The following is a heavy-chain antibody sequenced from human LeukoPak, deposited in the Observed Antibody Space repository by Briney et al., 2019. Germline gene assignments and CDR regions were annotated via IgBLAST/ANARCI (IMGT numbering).Heavy chain of an antibody. D-gene: IGHD3-22*01. J-gene: IGHJ1*01. Sequence: GGSLRLSCAASGFTFSTYWMHWVRQAPGKGLVWASRTKSDGSTNYADSVKGRFTISRDNAKNTLSLQMNSLRAEDTGVYYCARAPSEIGGYYPEYFRHWGQGTLVTVSS. V-gene: IGHV3-74*01. CDR1: GFTFSTYW. CDR2: TKSDGST. CDR3: ARAPSEIGGYYPEYFRH.